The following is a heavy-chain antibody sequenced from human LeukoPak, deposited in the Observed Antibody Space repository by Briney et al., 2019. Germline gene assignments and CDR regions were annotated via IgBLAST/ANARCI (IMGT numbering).Heavy chain of an antibody. CDR3: ARDTAYGGNSAFDY. Sequence: GGSLRLSCAASGFTVSSSYMGWVRQAPGKGLEWVSVIYSGGDTYYADSVKGRFTISRDNSKNMIYLEMSSLKAEDTAVYYCARDTAYGGNSAFDYWGQGTLVTVSS. CDR2: IYSGGDT. CDR1: GFTVSSSY. V-gene: IGHV3-66*01. J-gene: IGHJ4*02. D-gene: IGHD4-23*01.